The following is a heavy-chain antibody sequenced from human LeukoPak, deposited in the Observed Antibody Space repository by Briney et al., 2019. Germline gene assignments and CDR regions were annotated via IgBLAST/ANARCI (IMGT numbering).Heavy chain of an antibody. J-gene: IGHJ5*02. D-gene: IGHD2-15*01. V-gene: IGHV3-9*01. CDR3: AKDNQHCSGGSCYSGGFDP. Sequence: PGRSLRLSCAASGFTFDDYAMHWVRQAPGKGLEWVSGISWNSGSIGYADSVKGRFTISRDNAKNSLYLQMNSQRAEDTALYYCAKDNQHCSGGSCYSGGFDPWGQGTLVTVSS. CDR2: ISWNSGSI. CDR1: GFTFDDYA.